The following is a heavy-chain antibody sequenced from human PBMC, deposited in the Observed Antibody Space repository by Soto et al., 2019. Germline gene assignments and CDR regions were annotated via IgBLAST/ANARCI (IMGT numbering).Heavy chain of an antibody. Sequence: ASVKVSCKASGYTFTGYYIHWVRQAPGQGLEWMGWINPNNGDTIYARKLQGRVTMTRDTSTSAAYMEMSSLTFDDTAVYYCARHSGYDYVFDYWGQGTLVTVSS. J-gene: IGHJ4*02. CDR3: ARHSGYDYVFDY. CDR2: INPNNGDT. D-gene: IGHD5-12*01. CDR1: GYTFTGYY. V-gene: IGHV1-2*02.